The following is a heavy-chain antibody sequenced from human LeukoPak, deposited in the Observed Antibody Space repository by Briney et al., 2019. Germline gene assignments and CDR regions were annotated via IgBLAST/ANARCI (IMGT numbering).Heavy chain of an antibody. V-gene: IGHV4-39*01. CDR1: GCSISSSSYY. D-gene: IGHD6-19*01. CDR2: IYYSGST. Sequence: SETLSLTCTVSGCSISSSSYYWGWIRQPPGKGLEWIGSIYYSGSTYYNPSLKRRVTISLDTSKNQVSLKLSSVTAADTAVYYCAIDSSGWHDAFDIWGQGTMVTVSS. J-gene: IGHJ3*02. CDR3: AIDSSGWHDAFDI.